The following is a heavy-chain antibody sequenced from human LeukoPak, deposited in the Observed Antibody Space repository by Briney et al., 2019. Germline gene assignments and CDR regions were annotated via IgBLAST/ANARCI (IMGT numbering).Heavy chain of an antibody. Sequence: PSETLSLTCTVSGGSISSYYWSWIRQPPGKGLEWIGYIYYSGSTNYNPSLKSRVTISVDTSKNQFSLKLSSVTAADTAVYYCARDESDCSGGSCYSYFDYWGQGTLVTVSS. D-gene: IGHD2-15*01. V-gene: IGHV4-59*01. CDR2: IYYSGST. CDR1: GGSISSYY. J-gene: IGHJ4*02. CDR3: ARDESDCSGGSCYSYFDY.